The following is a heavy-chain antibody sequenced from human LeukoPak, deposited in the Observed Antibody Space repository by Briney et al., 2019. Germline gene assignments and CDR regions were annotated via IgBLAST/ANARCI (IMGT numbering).Heavy chain of an antibody. J-gene: IGHJ6*02. Sequence: PGGSLRLSCAASGFTFNNYWMHWVRQAPGKGLVWVSRIKGDESGTSYADSVKGRFTISRDNTKNTLYLQMNSLRAEDTAVFHCVREYHYGIGGWGQRTKGTVSS. CDR1: GFTFNNYW. D-gene: IGHD3-22*01. CDR2: IKGDESGT. V-gene: IGHV3-74*01. CDR3: VREYHYGIGG.